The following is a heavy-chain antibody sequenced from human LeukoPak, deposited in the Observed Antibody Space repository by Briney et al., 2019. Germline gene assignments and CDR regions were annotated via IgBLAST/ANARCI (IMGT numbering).Heavy chain of an antibody. Sequence: GASVKVSCKASGFTSTSSAMQWVRQARGQRLEWIGWIVVGSGNTNYAQKFQERVTITRDMSTSTDYMELSSLRSEDTAVYYCAAINSRGYCSSTSCRVIDYWGQGTLVTVSS. J-gene: IGHJ4*02. V-gene: IGHV1-58*02. CDR2: IVVGSGNT. CDR3: AAINSRGYCSSTSCRVIDY. D-gene: IGHD2-2*01. CDR1: GFTSTSSA.